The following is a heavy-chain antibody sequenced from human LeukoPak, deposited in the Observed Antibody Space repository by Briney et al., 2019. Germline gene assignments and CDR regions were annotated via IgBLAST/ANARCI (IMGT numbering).Heavy chain of an antibody. CDR1: GFTFDDYT. CDR2: ISWDGGST. J-gene: IGHJ4*02. V-gene: IGHV3-43*01. Sequence: GGSLRLSCAASGFTFDDYTMHWVRQAPGKGLEWVSRISWDGGSTYYADSAKGRFTISRDNSKNSLYLQMNSLRTEDTALYYCAKGGYCSSTSCYRELDYWGQGTLVTVSS. CDR3: AKGGYCSSTSCYRELDY. D-gene: IGHD2-2*01.